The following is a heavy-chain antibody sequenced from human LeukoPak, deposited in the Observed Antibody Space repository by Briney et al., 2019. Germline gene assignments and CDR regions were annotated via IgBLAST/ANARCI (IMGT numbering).Heavy chain of an antibody. CDR2: ISSNGDST. Sequence: GGSLRLSCAASGFTFSSYAIHWVRQAPGKGLGYVSVISSNGDSTYYANSVKGRFTISRDNSKNTLYLQMGSLRAEDMAVYYCARDHRTYGMDVWGQGTTVTVSS. CDR1: GFTFSSYA. D-gene: IGHD3-16*02. V-gene: IGHV3-64*01. J-gene: IGHJ6*02. CDR3: ARDHRTYGMDV.